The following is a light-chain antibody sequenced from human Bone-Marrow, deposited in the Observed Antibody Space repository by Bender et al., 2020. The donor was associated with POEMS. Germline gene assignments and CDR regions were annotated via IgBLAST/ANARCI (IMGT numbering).Light chain of an antibody. J-gene: IGLJ1*01. Sequence: WYQHLPGTAPKLLIYGYNNRPSGASNRFSGSKSGNTASLTISGLQAEDEADYYCTSFSTTNTVFVFGSGTQVTVL. CDR2: GYN. V-gene: IGLV2-14*03. CDR3: TSFSTTNTVFV.